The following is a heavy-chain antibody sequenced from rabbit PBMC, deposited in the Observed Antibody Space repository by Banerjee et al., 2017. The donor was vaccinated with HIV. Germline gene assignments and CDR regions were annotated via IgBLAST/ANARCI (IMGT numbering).Heavy chain of an antibody. CDR1: GFSFSSSYW. CDR2: IYTGSSGST. CDR3: ARRNSGGYDL. D-gene: IGHD1-1*01. Sequence: QEQLEESGGDLVKPEGSLTLTCTASGFSFSSSYWICWVRQAPGTGLEWIACIYTGSSGSTYYASWAKGRFTISKTSSTTVTLQMTSLTAADTATYFCARRNSGGYDLWGPGTLVTVS. J-gene: IGHJ6*01. V-gene: IGHV1S45*01.